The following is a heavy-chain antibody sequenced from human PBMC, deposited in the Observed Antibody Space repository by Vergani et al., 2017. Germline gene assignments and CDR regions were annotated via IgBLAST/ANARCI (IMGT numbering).Heavy chain of an antibody. J-gene: IGHJ5*02. V-gene: IGHV4-38-2*02. CDR2: VSHSGSP. Sequence: QVQLQESGPRLVKPSETLSLTCTVSGYSISSGYNWGWIRQPPGKGLEWIGSVSHSGSPYYSPSLKRRVTISLDTSKNQFSLKLSSVTAADTAVYFCARHSTVEWLVKLGWIDPWGQGILVTVSS. CDR3: ARHSTVEWLVKLGWIDP. D-gene: IGHD6-19*01. CDR1: GYSISSGYN.